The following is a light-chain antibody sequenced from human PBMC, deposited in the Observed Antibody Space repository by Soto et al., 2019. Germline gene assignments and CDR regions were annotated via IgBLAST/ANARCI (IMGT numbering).Light chain of an antibody. CDR1: QYIGRY. J-gene: IGKJ4*01. CDR3: QQTYRTPLT. Sequence: DIQMTQSPSSLSASVGDRVTITCRAGQYIGRYLNWYQQKPGKAPKLLIYAASSLHRGVPSRFSGSGSGTDFTLTISSLQPEDFATYSCQQTYRTPLTFGGGTKVDIK. V-gene: IGKV1-39*01. CDR2: AAS.